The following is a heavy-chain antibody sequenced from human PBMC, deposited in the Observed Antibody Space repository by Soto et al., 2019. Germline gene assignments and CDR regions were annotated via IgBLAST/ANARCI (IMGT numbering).Heavy chain of an antibody. CDR3: ARGQRWGVAVAGGGDY. J-gene: IGHJ4*02. Sequence: QVQLVQSGAEVKKPGASVKVSCKASGYTFTSYEINWVRQATGQGLEWMGWMNPNSDNTAYAQRFQGRVTMTRDTSISTAYMELSGLRSEDTAVYYCARGQRWGVAVAGGGDYWGQGTLVTVSS. CDR1: GYTFTSYE. D-gene: IGHD6-19*01. CDR2: MNPNSDNT. V-gene: IGHV1-8*01.